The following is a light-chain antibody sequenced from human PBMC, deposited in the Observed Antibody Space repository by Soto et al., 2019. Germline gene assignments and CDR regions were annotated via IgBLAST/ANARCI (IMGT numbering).Light chain of an antibody. CDR1: TSDVGRYNY. V-gene: IGLV2-14*01. CDR2: DVS. Sequence: QSVLTQPASVSGSPGQSITISCTGTTSDVGRYNYVSWHQQHPGKAPKLLIFDVSNRPSGVSDRFSGSKSGNTASLTISGLQAEDEADYYCNSYTTGTTWVLGGGTKVTVL. J-gene: IGLJ3*02. CDR3: NSYTTGTTWV.